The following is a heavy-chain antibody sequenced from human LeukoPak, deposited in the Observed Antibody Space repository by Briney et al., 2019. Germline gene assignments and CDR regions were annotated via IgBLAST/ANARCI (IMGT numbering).Heavy chain of an antibody. V-gene: IGHV1-2*02. CDR2: INPNSGGT. CDR3: ARTGGAAADWFDP. D-gene: IGHD2-2*01. CDR1: GYTFTGYY. Sequence: GASVKVSCKASGYTFTGYYMHWVRQAPGQGLEWMGWINPNSGGTNYAQKLQGRVTMTTDTSTSTAYMELRSLRSDDTAVYYCARTGGAAADWFDPWGQGTLVTVSS. J-gene: IGHJ5*02.